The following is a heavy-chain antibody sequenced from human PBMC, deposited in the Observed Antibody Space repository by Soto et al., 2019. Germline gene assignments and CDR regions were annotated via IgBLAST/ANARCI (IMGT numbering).Heavy chain of an antibody. V-gene: IGHV1-8*01. CDR3: ARGIGGYYDSSGPQYYFDY. D-gene: IGHD3-22*01. CDR2: MNPNSGNT. Sequence: ASVKVSCKASGYTFTSYDINWVRQATGQGLEWMGWMNPNSGNTGYAQKFQGRVTMTRNTPISTAYMELSSLRSEDTAVYYCARGIGGYYDSSGPQYYFDYWGQGTLVTVSS. J-gene: IGHJ4*02. CDR1: GYTFTSYD.